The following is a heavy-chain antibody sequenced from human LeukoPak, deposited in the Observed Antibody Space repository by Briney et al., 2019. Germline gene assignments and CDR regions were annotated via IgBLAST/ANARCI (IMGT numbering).Heavy chain of an antibody. CDR2: ISSSGSTI. CDR1: GFTFSDYY. CDR3: ARAPPPLDCSSTSCPFDY. D-gene: IGHD2-2*01. J-gene: IGHJ4*02. V-gene: IGHV3-11*04. Sequence: GGSLRLSCAASGFTFSDYYMSWIRQAPGKGLEWVSYISSSGSTIYYADSEKGRFTISRDNAKNSLYLQMNSLRAEDTAVYYCARAPPPLDCSSTSCPFDYWGQGTLVTVSS.